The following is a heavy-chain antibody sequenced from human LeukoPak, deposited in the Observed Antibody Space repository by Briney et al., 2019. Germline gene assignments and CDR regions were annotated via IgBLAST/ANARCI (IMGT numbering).Heavy chain of an antibody. CDR2: IYHSGST. CDR3: ARGVLRFLEWSNYYYYMDV. CDR1: GYSISSGYY. J-gene: IGHJ6*03. Sequence: SETLSLTCSVSGYSISSGYYWGWIRQPPGKGPEWIRSIYHSGSTYYNPSLKSRVTISVDTSKNQFSLKLSSVTAADTAVYYCARGVLRFLEWSNYYYYMDVWGKGTTVTVSS. V-gene: IGHV4-38-2*02. D-gene: IGHD3-3*01.